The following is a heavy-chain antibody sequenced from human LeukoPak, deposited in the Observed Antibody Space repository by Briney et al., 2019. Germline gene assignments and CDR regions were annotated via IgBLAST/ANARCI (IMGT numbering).Heavy chain of an antibody. CDR1: GFTISSYA. J-gene: IGHJ4*02. CDR3: AREPLYGSGSWPLDY. Sequence: GGSLRLSCAASGFTISSYAMSWVRQAPGKGLEWVAVISYDGSNEYYADSVKGRFSISRDNSNYTVHLQMNSLRAEDTAVYYCAREPLYGSGSWPLDYWGQGTLVTVSS. CDR2: ISYDGSNE. V-gene: IGHV3-30-3*01. D-gene: IGHD3-10*01.